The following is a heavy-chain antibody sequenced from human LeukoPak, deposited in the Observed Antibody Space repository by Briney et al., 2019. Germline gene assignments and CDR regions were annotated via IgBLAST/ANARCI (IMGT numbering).Heavy chain of an antibody. Sequence: SQTLSLTCAVSGGTFYWNWIRQPPGKGLEWIGYIYYSGRTHYSPSLKSRITISLDTSINQLSLKLSSVTAADTAVYYCARAPGGLYYFDSWGQGTLVTVSS. V-gene: IGHV4-31*11. CDR2: IYYSGRT. J-gene: IGHJ4*02. CDR3: ARAPGGLYYFDS. D-gene: IGHD3-10*01. CDR1: GGTFY.